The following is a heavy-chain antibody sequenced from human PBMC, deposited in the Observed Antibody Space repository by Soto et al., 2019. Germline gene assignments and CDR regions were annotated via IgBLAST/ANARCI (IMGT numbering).Heavy chain of an antibody. D-gene: IGHD3-22*01. CDR1: GFTFSDYY. V-gene: IGHV3-11*06. J-gene: IGHJ4*02. CDR3: ARAPLQYYYDSSGYYPGLFDY. CDR2: ISSSSSYT. Sequence: GGSLRLSCAASGFTFSDYYMSWIRQAPGKGLEWVSYISSSSSYTNYADSVKGRFTISRDNAKNSLYLQMNSLRAEDTAVYYCARAPLQYYYDSSGYYPGLFDYWGQGTLVTVSS.